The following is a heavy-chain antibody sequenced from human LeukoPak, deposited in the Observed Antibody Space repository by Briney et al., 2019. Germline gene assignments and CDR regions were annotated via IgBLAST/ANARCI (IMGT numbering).Heavy chain of an antibody. CDR2: ISGSGGST. V-gene: IGHV3-23*01. D-gene: IGHD2-15*01. CDR1: GFTFSSYA. J-gene: IGHJ4*02. Sequence: GGSLRPSCAASGFTFSSYAMSWVRQAPGKGLEWVSAISGSGGSTYYADSVKGRFTISRDNSKNTLYLQMNSLRAEDTAVYYCAKDRGYCSGGSCYVDYFDYWGQGTLVTVSS. CDR3: AKDRGYCSGGSCYVDYFDY.